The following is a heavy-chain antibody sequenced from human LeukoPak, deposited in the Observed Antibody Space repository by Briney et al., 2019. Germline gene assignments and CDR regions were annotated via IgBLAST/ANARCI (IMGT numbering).Heavy chain of an antibody. D-gene: IGHD2-15*01. CDR2: ISYDGSNK. J-gene: IGHJ4*02. CDR1: GFTFSSYA. Sequence: QPGRSLRLSCAASGFTFSSYAMHWVRQAPGKGLEWVAVISYDGSNKYYADSVKGRFTISRDNSKNTLYLQMNSLSAEDTAVYYCAREVDIFDYWGQGTLVTVSS. CDR3: AREVDIFDY. V-gene: IGHV3-30-3*01.